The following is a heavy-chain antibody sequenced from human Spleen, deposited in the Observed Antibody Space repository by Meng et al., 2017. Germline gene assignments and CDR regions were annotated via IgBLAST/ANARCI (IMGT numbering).Heavy chain of an antibody. CDR3: ARGPTTMAHDFDY. Sequence: QVQLPQGGAGLLKPSGTLSLTCVVSGGSFSDYYWGWIRQPPGKGLEWIGEINHSGSTNYNPSLESRATISVDTSQNNLSLKLSSVTAADSAVYYCARGPTTMAHDFDYWGQGTLVTVSS. CDR2: INHSGST. J-gene: IGHJ4*02. D-gene: IGHD4-11*01. CDR1: GGSFSDYY. V-gene: IGHV4-34*01.